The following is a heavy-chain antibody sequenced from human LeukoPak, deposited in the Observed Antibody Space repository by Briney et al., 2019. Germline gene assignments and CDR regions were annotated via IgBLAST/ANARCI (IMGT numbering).Heavy chain of an antibody. CDR2: IYYSGST. Sequence: PSETLSLTCTVSGGSISSYYWSWIRQPPGKGLEWIGYIYYSGSTNYNPSLKSRVTMSVDTSKNQFSLKLSSVTAADTAVYYCARGTISRYMDVWGKGTTVTISS. CDR1: GGSISSYY. CDR3: ARGTISRYMDV. V-gene: IGHV4-59*12. J-gene: IGHJ6*03. D-gene: IGHD2/OR15-2a*01.